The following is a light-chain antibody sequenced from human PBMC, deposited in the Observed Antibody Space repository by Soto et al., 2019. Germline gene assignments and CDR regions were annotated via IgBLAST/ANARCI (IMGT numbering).Light chain of an antibody. CDR3: SSYTTSNTRQIV. CDR1: SSDVGGYNY. V-gene: IGLV2-14*03. Sequence: QSALTQPASVSGSPGQTINISCTGTSSDVGGYNYVSWYQHHPGKAPTLIIYDVSNRPSGVSNPFSGSKSGNTASLTIAGLQPEDEADYYCSSYTTSNTRQIVFGTGTKVTVL. J-gene: IGLJ1*01. CDR2: DVS.